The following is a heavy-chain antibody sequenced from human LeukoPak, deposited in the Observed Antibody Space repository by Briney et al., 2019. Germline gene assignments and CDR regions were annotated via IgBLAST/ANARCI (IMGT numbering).Heavy chain of an antibody. CDR3: ARDSCSSPSCFDY. V-gene: IGHV3-33*01. D-gene: IGHD2-2*01. CDR2: IQYDGSKT. CDR1: GFTFSNYG. J-gene: IGHJ4*02. Sequence: AGRSLRLSCAASGFTFSNYGMHWVRQPPGQGLEWLTAIQYDGSKTYYAESVRGRITISRDDSKNTLYPQMNSLRAEDTAVYYCARDSCSSPSCFDYWGQGTLVTVSS.